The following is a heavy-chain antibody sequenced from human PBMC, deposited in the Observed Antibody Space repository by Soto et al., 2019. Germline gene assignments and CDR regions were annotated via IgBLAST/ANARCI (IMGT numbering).Heavy chain of an antibody. D-gene: IGHD6-6*01. V-gene: IGHV6-1*01. CDR1: GDSASSNSAA. CDR3: ASEGSSRWGMDV. CDR2: TYYRSKWYN. Sequence: SQTLSLTCAISGDSASSNSAAWNWIRQSPSRGLEWLGRTYYRSKWYNDYAVSVKSRMTINPDTSKNQFSLQLNSVTPEDTAVYYCASEGSSRWGMDVWGQGTTVTVSS. J-gene: IGHJ6*02.